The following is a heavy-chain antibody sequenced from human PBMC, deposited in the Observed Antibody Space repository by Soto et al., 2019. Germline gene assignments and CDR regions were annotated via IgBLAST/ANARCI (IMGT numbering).Heavy chain of an antibody. J-gene: IGHJ5*02. CDR2: IDFDSSPI. V-gene: IGHV3-48*01. CDR1: GVTFSNYA. Sequence: GGSLRLSWAGSGVTFSNYAITWFRQAPGKGLEWLSYIDFDSSPIKYADSVMGRFTVSRGNAKDSLYLQMNSLRPEDTAIYYCARGLGSSWFFLRAPRTPVTVSS. D-gene: IGHD6-13*01. CDR3: ARGLGSSWFFL.